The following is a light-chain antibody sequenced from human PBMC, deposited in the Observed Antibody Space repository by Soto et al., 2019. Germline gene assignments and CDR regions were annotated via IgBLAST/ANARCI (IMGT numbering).Light chain of an antibody. CDR2: DVS. J-gene: IGLJ1*01. Sequence: QSVLTQPRSVSGSPGQSVTISCTGTSSDVGGYNYVSWYQQHPGKAPKLMIFDVSERPSGVPDRFSGSKSGNTASLIISGLQAEDEADYYCCSYAGNFIFVFGTGTQLTVL. CDR3: CSYAGNFIFV. CDR1: SSDVGGYNY. V-gene: IGLV2-11*01.